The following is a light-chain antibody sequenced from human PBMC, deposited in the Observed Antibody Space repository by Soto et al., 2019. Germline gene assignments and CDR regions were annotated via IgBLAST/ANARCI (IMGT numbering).Light chain of an antibody. Sequence: EIVLTQSPGTLSLSPGERATLSCRASQSVSSSYLAWYHQKPGQAPRLLIYGASSRATGIPDRFSGSGSGTDFTLTISRLEPEDFAVYYCQQYGSSSQYTFGQGTKLEIK. CDR2: GAS. V-gene: IGKV3-20*01. CDR3: QQYGSSSQYT. CDR1: QSVSSSY. J-gene: IGKJ2*01.